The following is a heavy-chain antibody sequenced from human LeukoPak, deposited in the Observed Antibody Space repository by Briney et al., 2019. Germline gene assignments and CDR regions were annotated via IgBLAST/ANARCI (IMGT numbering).Heavy chain of an antibody. J-gene: IGHJ6*02. V-gene: IGHV5-51*01. CDR2: IYPGDSDT. CDR1: GYSFTSYW. D-gene: IGHD3-22*01. CDR3: ARLYYYDSSGYYSQYDYYYGMDV. Sequence: GESLKISCKGSGYSFTSYWIGWVRQMPGKGLEWIGIIYPGDSDTRYSPSFQGQVTISADKSISTAYLQWSSLKASDTAMYYCARLYYYDSSGYYSQYDYYYGMDVWGQGTTVTVSS.